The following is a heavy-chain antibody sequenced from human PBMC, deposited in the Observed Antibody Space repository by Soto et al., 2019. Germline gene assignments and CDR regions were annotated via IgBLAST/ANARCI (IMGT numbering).Heavy chain of an antibody. D-gene: IGHD3-16*02. CDR3: ARVPLGGVWGSYRPARYFDY. Sequence: SETLSLTCAVYGGSFSGYYWSWIRQPPGKGLEWIGEINHSGSTNYNPSLKSRVTISVDTSKNQFSLKLSSVTAADTAVYYCARVPLGGVWGSYRPARYFDYWGQGTLVTVSS. CDR2: INHSGST. CDR1: GGSFSGYY. V-gene: IGHV4-34*01. J-gene: IGHJ4*02.